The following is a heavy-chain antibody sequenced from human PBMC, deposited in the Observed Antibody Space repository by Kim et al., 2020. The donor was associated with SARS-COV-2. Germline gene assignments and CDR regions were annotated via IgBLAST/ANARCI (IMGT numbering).Heavy chain of an antibody. V-gene: IGHV3-74*01. Sequence: GGSLRLSCAASGFTFSSYWMHWVRQAPGKGLVWVSYITDDGTITTYADSVKGRFTISRDNAKNTLFLQMNSLRADDTAVYYCARGGIGSFDYWGQGTLVTVSS. D-gene: IGHD3-10*01. CDR1: GFTFSSYW. J-gene: IGHJ4*02. CDR2: ITDDGTIT. CDR3: ARGGIGSFDY.